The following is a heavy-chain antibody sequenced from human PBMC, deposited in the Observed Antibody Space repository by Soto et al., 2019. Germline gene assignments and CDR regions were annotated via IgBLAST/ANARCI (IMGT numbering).Heavy chain of an antibody. CDR1: GFTFSSYA. V-gene: IGHV3-23*01. CDR3: AKFLVTTVLWNRFDY. Sequence: EVQLLESGGGLVQPGGSLRLSCVASGFTFSSYAMSWVRQAPGKGLAWVSGISGSGGHTYYADSVKGRFTISRDNSKNTLYLQMNSLRAEDTAVYYYAKFLVTTVLWNRFDYWGQGTLVTVSS. CDR2: ISGSGGHT. J-gene: IGHJ4*02. D-gene: IGHD4-17*01.